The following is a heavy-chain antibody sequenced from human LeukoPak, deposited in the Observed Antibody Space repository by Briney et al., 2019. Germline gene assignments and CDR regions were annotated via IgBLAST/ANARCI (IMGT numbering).Heavy chain of an antibody. Sequence: SETLSLTCTVSGYSISSGYYWGWIRQPPGKGLEWIGSIYHSGSTYYNPSLKSRVTISVDTSKNQFSLKLSSVTAADTAVYYCARHERSRYYYGSGSYLDYWGQGTLVTVSS. CDR2: IYHSGST. CDR1: GYSISSGYY. CDR3: ARHERSRYYYGSGSYLDY. V-gene: IGHV4-38-2*02. J-gene: IGHJ4*02. D-gene: IGHD3-10*01.